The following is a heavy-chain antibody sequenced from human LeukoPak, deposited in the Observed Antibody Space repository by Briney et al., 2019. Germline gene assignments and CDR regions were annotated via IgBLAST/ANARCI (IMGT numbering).Heavy chain of an antibody. Sequence: GRSLRLSCAASGFTFSSYGMHWVRQAPGKGLEWVAVIWYDGSNKYYADSVKGRFTISRDNSKNPLYLQMNSLRAEDTAVYYCAREITPGIAVAGTGEYFQHWGQGTLVTVSS. CDR3: AREITPGIAVAGTGEYFQH. V-gene: IGHV3-33*01. CDR2: IWYDGSNK. D-gene: IGHD6-19*01. CDR1: GFTFSSYG. J-gene: IGHJ1*01.